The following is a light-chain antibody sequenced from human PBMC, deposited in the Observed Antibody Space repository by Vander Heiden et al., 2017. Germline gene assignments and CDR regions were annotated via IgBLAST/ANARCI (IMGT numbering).Light chain of an antibody. CDR3: MQALQTPPA. CDR2: LGS. J-gene: IGKJ2*01. V-gene: IGKV2-28*01. CDR1: QSLLHSNGYNY. Sequence: DIVMTQSPLSLPLPPGEPASISCMSSQSLLHSNGYNYLDWYLQKPGQSPQLLIYLGSNRAAGVSDRFSGSASGTDFTLKISRVEAEDVGVYYCMQALQTPPAFGQGTKLEIK.